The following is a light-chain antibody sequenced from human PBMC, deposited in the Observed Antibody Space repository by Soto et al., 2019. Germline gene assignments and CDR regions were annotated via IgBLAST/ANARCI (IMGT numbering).Light chain of an antibody. V-gene: IGKV3-20*01. CDR1: QSVSSY. Sequence: EIVLTQSPATLSLSPGERATLSCRASQSVSSYLAWYQQKPGQAPRLLIYSSSNRATGIPDRFSGGGSGTDFTLTISRLEPADFAVYYYQQYGRSPLTFGGGTKVDIK. CDR2: SSS. CDR3: QQYGRSPLT. J-gene: IGKJ4*01.